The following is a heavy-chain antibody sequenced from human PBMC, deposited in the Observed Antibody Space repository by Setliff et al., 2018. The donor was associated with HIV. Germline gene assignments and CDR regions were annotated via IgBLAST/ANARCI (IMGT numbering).Heavy chain of an antibody. CDR2: IYTSGST. CDR3: ARGNYDTSDYYTNFYYYYMDV. CDR1: GGSISSYY. J-gene: IGHJ6*03. Sequence: SETLSLTCTVSGGSISSYYWNWIRQPAGKGLEWIGRIYTSGSTNYNPSLRGRVTMSVDPSKNQFSLKLNSVTAADTAIYYCARGNYDTSDYYTNFYYYYMDVWGKGTAVTVSS. D-gene: IGHD3-22*01. V-gene: IGHV4-4*07.